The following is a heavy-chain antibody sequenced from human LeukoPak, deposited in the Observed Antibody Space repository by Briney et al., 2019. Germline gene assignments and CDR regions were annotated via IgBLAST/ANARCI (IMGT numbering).Heavy chain of an antibody. CDR1: GGTFSSFA. J-gene: IGHJ6*02. V-gene: IGHV1-69*13. CDR3: ARDRDYYGSGSYYKGYGMDV. CDR2: IIPIFGTA. Sequence: SVKVSCKASGGTFSSFAISWVRQAPGQGLEWMGGIIPIFGTANSAQKFQGRVTITADESTSTAYMELSSLRSEDTAVYYCARDRDYYGSGSYYKGYGMDVWGQGTTVTVSS. D-gene: IGHD3-10*01.